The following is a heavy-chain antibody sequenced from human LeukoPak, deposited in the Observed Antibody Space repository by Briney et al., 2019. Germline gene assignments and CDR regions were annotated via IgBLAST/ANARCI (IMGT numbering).Heavy chain of an antibody. J-gene: IGHJ4*02. CDR2: IIPILGIA. V-gene: IGHV1-69*02. CDR1: GGTFSSYT. CDR3: ARADCGGDCYEDY. D-gene: IGHD2-21*01. Sequence: SVKVSCKASGGTFSSYTISWVRQAPGQGLEWMGRIIPILGIADYAQKFQGRVTITSDKSTSTAYMELSSLRSEDTAVYYCARADCGGDCYEDYWGQGTLVTVSS.